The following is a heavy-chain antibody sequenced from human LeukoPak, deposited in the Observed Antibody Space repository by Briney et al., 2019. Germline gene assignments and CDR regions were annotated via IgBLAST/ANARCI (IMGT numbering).Heavy chain of an antibody. V-gene: IGHV4-30-2*01. Sequence: SQTLSLTCAVSGGSISSGGYSWSWIRQPPGQGLEWIGYIYHSGSTYYNPSLKSRVTISVDRSKNQFSLKLSSVTAADTAVYYCARVARRYFFDYWGQGTLVTVSS. CDR3: ARVARRYFFDY. CDR1: GGSISSGGYS. CDR2: IYHSGST. J-gene: IGHJ4*02.